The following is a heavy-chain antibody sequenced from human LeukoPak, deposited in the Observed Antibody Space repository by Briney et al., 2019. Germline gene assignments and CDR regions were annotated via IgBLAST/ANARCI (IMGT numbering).Heavy chain of an antibody. J-gene: IGHJ4*02. Sequence: PGGSLRLSCAASGFTFSDHYMDWVRQAPGKGLEWVGRTRNKANSYTTEYAASVKGRFTISRDDSKNSLYLQMNSLKTEDTAVYYCARGGGSSSWYSVALDYWGQGTLVTVSS. D-gene: IGHD6-13*01. CDR3: ARGGGSSSWYSVALDY. CDR2: TRNKANSYTT. CDR1: GFTFSDHY. V-gene: IGHV3-72*01.